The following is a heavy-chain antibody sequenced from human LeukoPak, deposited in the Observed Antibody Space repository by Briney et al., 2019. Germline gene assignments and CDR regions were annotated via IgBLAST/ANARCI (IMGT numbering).Heavy chain of an antibody. V-gene: IGHV1-46*01. D-gene: IGHD5-12*01. J-gene: IGHJ4*02. CDR2: INPSGGST. CDR3: AEGQVATDTYPGAPFDY. Sequence: ASVKVSCKASGYTFTSYYMHWVRQAPGQGLEWMGIINPSGGSTSYAQKFQGRVTMTRDTSTSTVYMELSSLRSEDTAVYYCAEGQVATDTYPGAPFDYWGQGTLVTVSS. CDR1: GYTFTSYY.